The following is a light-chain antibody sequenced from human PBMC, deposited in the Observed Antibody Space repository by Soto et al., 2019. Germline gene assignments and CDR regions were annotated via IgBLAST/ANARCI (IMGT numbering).Light chain of an antibody. Sequence: EIVLTQSPATLSLSAGERATHSCRASQSISSKLAWYQQKPGQAPRLLISDASNRATGIPARFSGSGSATDFTLTISTLEPEDSAIYYCQQRSSWPFTFGQGTRLEIK. J-gene: IGKJ5*01. CDR2: DAS. CDR1: QSISSK. V-gene: IGKV3-11*01. CDR3: QQRSSWPFT.